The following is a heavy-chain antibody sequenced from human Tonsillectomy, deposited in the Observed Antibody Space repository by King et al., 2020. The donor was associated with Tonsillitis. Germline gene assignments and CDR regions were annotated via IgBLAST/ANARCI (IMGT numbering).Heavy chain of an antibody. V-gene: IGHV3-48*01. Sequence: VQLVESGGGLVQPGGSLRLSCAASGFTFSSYTMNWVRQAPGKGLEWISYITGSRSTRYYADSVKGRFTILRDNAKNSLYLEMNSLRAEDTAVYYCARSTTRPHYYYMDVWGKGTTVTVSS. D-gene: IGHD1-7*01. CDR1: GFTFSSYT. CDR2: ITGSRSTR. CDR3: ARSTTRPHYYYMDV. J-gene: IGHJ6*03.